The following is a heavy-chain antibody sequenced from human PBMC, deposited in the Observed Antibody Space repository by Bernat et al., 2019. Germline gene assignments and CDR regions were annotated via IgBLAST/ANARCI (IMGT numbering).Heavy chain of an antibody. Sequence: EVQLVESGGDLVQPGRSLRLSCTASGFTFGDYAMSWVRQAPGKGLEWVGFIRSKSYGGTTEYAASVKGRVSISRDDSKSIAYLQMNSLKTEDTAVYHCTRALTVRGAKYYFDDWGQGTLVTVSS. D-gene: IGHD3-10*01. CDR3: TRALTVRGAKYYFDD. V-gene: IGHV3-49*04. CDR1: GFTFGDYA. CDR2: IRSKSYGGTT. J-gene: IGHJ4*02.